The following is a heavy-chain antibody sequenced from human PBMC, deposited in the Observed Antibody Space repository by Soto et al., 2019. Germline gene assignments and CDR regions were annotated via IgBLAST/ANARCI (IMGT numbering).Heavy chain of an antibody. CDR2: ISSSGSTI. V-gene: IGHV3-11*01. D-gene: IGHD3-3*01. CDR1: GFTFSDYY. J-gene: IGHJ6*03. CDR3: ARVAYDFWSGPGAYSYYMDV. Sequence: GGSLRLSCAASGFTFSDYYMSWIRQAPGKGLEWVSYISSSGSTIYYADSVKGRFTISRDNAKNSLYLQMNSLRAEDTAVYYCARVAYDFWSGPGAYSYYMDVWGKGPTVTVSS.